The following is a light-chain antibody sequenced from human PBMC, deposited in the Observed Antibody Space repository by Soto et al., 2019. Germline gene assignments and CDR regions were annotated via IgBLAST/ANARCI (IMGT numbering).Light chain of an antibody. Sequence: EIVLTQSPATLSLSPGERATLSCRASQSVSRYLAWYQQKPGQAPRLLIFDASNRAAGIPVRFSGSGSGTDFTLTISSLEPEDFAVYYCQQRSNWPLSFGGGTKVDI. CDR1: QSVSRY. CDR2: DAS. CDR3: QQRSNWPLS. V-gene: IGKV3-11*01. J-gene: IGKJ4*01.